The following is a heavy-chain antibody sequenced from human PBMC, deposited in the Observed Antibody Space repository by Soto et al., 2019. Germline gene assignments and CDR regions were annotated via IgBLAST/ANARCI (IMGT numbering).Heavy chain of an antibody. CDR3: ARESEDLTSNFDY. CDR2: ISGSGGST. Sequence: GGSLRLSCAASGFTFSSYAMSWVRQAPGKGLEWVSAISGSGGSTYYADSVKGRFTISRDNSKNTLYLQMNSLRAEDAAVYYCARESEDLTSNFDYWGQGTLVTVSS. V-gene: IGHV3-23*01. CDR1: GFTFSSYA. J-gene: IGHJ4*02.